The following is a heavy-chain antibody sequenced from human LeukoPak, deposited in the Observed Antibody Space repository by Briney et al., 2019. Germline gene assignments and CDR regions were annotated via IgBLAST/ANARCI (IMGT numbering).Heavy chain of an antibody. V-gene: IGHV4-34*01. J-gene: IGHJ4*02. D-gene: IGHD4-23*01. CDR3: ARGRAVTRDFDY. CDR1: GGSFSGYY. Sequence: PSETLSLTCVVYGGSFSGYYWTWIRQPPGKGLEWIGDVNYSGSTNYNPSLESRVTISVDTSKSQFSLKLRSVTAADTSVYYCARGRAVTRDFDYWGQGTLVSVSS. CDR2: VNYSGST.